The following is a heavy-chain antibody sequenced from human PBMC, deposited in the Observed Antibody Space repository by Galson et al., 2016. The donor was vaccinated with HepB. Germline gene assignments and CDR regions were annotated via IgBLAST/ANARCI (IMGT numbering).Heavy chain of an antibody. J-gene: IGHJ5*02. Sequence: SVKVSCKASGGTFSSFAINWVRQAPGQGLEWLGGIIPNFVTANYAQKFQGRVTITADESTRTVYMELSSLRSEDTALYYCARSYSYDSGSYATFGTWGQGTLITVSS. V-gene: IGHV1-69*13. CDR2: IIPNFVTA. CDR1: GGTFSSFA. CDR3: ARSYSYDSGSYATFGT. D-gene: IGHD3-10*01.